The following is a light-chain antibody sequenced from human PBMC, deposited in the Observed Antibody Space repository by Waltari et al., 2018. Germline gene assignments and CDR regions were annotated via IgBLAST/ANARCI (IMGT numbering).Light chain of an antibody. CDR1: QRVLYSSNNKTY. J-gene: IGKJ1*01. Sequence: DIVMTQSPDSLAVSLGERDTINCKSSQRVLYSSNNKTYLAWYQQKPGQPPKLLIYWASTRESGVPDRFGGSGSGTDFTLTISSLEPEDFAVYYCQQRSNWPPWTFGQGTKVEIK. CDR2: WAS. V-gene: IGKV4-1*01. CDR3: QQRSNWPPWT.